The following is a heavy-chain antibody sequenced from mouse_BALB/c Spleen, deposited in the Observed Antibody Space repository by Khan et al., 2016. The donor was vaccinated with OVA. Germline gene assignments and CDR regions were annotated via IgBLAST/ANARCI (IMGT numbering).Heavy chain of an antibody. CDR2: INTGGAYT. D-gene: IGHD1-1*01. CDR3: ARLAYYYNSEGFAY. J-gene: IGHJ3*01. CDR1: GFTFSTYG. V-gene: IGHV5-6*01. Sequence: EVQLVESGGDFVRPGGSLKLSCAASGFTFSTYGMSWVRQTPDKRLEWVATINTGGAYTYYPDSVKGRFTISRDNPKNTLYLQLSSLKSEDTAIYYCARLAYYYNSEGFAYWGQGTLVTVSA.